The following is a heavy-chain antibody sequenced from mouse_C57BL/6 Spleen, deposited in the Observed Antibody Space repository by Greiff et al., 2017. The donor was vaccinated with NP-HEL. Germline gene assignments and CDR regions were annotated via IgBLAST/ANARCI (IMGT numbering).Heavy chain of an antibody. CDR2: IYPGSGST. J-gene: IGHJ3*01. CDR3: ARREVYYGSSYDAY. V-gene: IGHV1-55*01. CDR1: GYTFTSYW. D-gene: IGHD1-1*01. Sequence: QVQLQQSGAELVKPGASVKMSCKASGYTFTSYWITWVKQRPGQGLEWIGDIYPGSGSTNYNEKFKSKATLTVDTSSSTAYMQLSSLTSEDSAVYYCARREVYYGSSYDAYWGQGTLVTVSA.